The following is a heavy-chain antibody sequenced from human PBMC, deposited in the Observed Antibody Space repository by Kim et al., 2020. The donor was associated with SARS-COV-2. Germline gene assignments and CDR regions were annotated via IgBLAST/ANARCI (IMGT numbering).Heavy chain of an antibody. V-gene: IGHV1-69*13. CDR1: GGTFSRHV. D-gene: IGHD3-10*01. CDR2: TIPLFGAA. J-gene: IGHJ4*02. CDR3: ASFRRGSYYHQGLFES. Sequence: SVKVSCKASGGTFSRHVINWVRQAPGQGLEWMGGTIPLFGAANSAPKFQGRVTVTADESTSTAYMEVSSLEPEDTAVYFCASFRRGSYYHQGLFESWGQGTLVIVSS.